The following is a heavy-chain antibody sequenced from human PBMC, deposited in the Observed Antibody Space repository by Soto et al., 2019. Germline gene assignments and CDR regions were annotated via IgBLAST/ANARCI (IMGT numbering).Heavy chain of an antibody. CDR2: IIPIFGTA. Sequence: QVQLVQSGAEVKKPGSSVKVSSKASGGTFSSYAISWVRQAPGQGLEWMGGIIPIFGTANYAQKFQGRVTITADESTSTAYMELSSLRSEDTAVYYCARFIVVVPAAYSSYDFGTAEGGMDVWGQGTTVTVSS. CDR1: GGTFSSYA. V-gene: IGHV1-69*01. J-gene: IGHJ6*02. D-gene: IGHD2-2*01. CDR3: ARFIVVVPAAYSSYDFGTAEGGMDV.